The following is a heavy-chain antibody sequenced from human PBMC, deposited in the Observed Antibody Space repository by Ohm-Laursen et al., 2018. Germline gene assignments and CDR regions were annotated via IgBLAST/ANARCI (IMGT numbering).Heavy chain of an antibody. CDR3: AKDGAAAGRGALDY. CDR2: ISYDGSNK. J-gene: IGHJ4*02. CDR1: GFTFSSYG. Sequence: SLRLSCSASGFTFSSYGMHWVRQAPGKGLEWVAVISYDGSNKYYADSVKGRFTISRDNSKNTLYLQMNSLRAEDTAVYYCAKDGAAAGRGALDYWGQGTLVTVSS. V-gene: IGHV3-30*18. D-gene: IGHD6-13*01.